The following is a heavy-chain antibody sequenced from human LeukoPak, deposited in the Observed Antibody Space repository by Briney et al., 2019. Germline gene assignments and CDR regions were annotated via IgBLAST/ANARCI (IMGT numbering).Heavy chain of an antibody. Sequence: SETLSLTCTVSGGSISSSSYYWGWIRQPPGKGLEWIGSIYYSVSTYYNPSLKSQVTISVDTSKNQFSLKLRSVTAADTAVYYCARGGATGVTPGDYRDVGAKGTRVPVSS. V-gene: IGHV4-39*07. D-gene: IGHD4-23*01. CDR3: ARGGATGVTPGDYRDV. J-gene: IGHJ6*03. CDR1: GGSISSSSYY. CDR2: IYYSVST.